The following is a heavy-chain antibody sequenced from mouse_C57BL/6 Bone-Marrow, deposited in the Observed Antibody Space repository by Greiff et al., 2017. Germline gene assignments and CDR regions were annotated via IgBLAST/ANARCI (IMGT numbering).Heavy chain of an antibody. D-gene: IGHD1-1*02. Sequence: EVKLMESGGGLVQPGGSLKLSCAASGFTFSDYGMAWVRQAPRKGPEWVAFISNLAYSIYYADTVTGRFTISRENAKNTLYLEMSSLRSEDTAMYYGAKQGLWYAMDDWGQGTSVTVSS. J-gene: IGHJ4*01. CDR1: GFTFSDYG. CDR3: AKQGLWYAMDD. CDR2: ISNLAYSI. V-gene: IGHV5-15*01.